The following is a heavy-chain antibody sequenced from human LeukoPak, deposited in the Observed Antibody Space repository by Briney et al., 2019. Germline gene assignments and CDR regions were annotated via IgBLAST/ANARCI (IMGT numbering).Heavy chain of an antibody. V-gene: IGHV4-59*11. CDR1: GGSITNHY. J-gene: IGHJ4*02. CDR3: ARGGAWSDY. D-gene: IGHD6-19*01. CDR2: IYFSGST. Sequence: SETLSLTCTVSGGSITNHYWTWIRQPPGKGLEWIGSIYFSGSTNYNPSLKSRVTISVDTSKNQFSLKLNSVTAADTAVYFCARGGAWSDYWGQGALVTVSS.